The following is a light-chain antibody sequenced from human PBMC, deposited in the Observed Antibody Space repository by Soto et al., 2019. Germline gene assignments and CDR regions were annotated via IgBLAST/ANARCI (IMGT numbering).Light chain of an antibody. Sequence: EIVLTQSPGTLSLSPGERATLSCRASKSVSSSYLAWYQQKPGQAPRLLIYGASSRATGIPARFSGSGSGTDFTLTISRLEPEDFAVYYCQQYGSSPRTFGQGTKVDIK. CDR3: QQYGSSPRT. V-gene: IGKV3-20*01. CDR2: GAS. J-gene: IGKJ1*01. CDR1: KSVSSSY.